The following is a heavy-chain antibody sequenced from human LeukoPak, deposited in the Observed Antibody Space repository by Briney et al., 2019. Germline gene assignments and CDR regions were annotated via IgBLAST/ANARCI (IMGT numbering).Heavy chain of an antibody. CDR3: ARDVTVAAETFDY. CDR1: GFIFSSYG. V-gene: IGHV3-33*01. Sequence: GGSLRLSCAASGFIFSSYGMNWVRQAPGKGLEWVAVIWYDGNNKYYADSVKGRFTISRDNSKNTLYLQMNSLRAEDTAVYYCARDVTVAAETFDYWGQGTLVTVSS. J-gene: IGHJ4*02. CDR2: IWYDGNNK. D-gene: IGHD6-19*01.